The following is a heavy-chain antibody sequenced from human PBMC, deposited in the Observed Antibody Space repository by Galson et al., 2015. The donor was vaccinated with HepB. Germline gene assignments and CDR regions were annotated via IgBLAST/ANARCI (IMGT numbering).Heavy chain of an antibody. Sequence: SVKVSCKASGYTFTDYYIHWVRQAPGQGLEWMGRIDPNNGATNYAQKFQGRVTLTRDTSITTAYMELNWLRSDDTALYYCARVLTGEQGLVYWGRGTLVTVSS. CDR2: IDPNNGAT. CDR1: GYTFTDYY. J-gene: IGHJ4*01. V-gene: IGHV1-2*06. CDR3: ARVLTGEQGLVY. D-gene: IGHD7-27*01.